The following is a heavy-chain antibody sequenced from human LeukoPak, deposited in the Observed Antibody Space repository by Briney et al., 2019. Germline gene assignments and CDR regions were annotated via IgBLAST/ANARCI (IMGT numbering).Heavy chain of an antibody. Sequence: GGSLRLSCAASGFTFSNYSLNWVRQAPGKGLEWVSAISGGGGTAYYADSVKGRFTISRDDSKNTLYLQMNSLRAEDTAVYYCAKRLVYTGNYGTRFDNWGQGTVVTVSS. J-gene: IGHJ4*02. CDR2: ISGGGGTA. D-gene: IGHD1-26*01. CDR1: GFTFSNYS. V-gene: IGHV3-23*01. CDR3: AKRLVYTGNYGTRFDN.